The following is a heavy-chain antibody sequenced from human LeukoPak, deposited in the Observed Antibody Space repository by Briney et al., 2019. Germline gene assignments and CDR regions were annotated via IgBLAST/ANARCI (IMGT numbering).Heavy chain of an antibody. CDR3: ARGHYYDTSGDY. V-gene: IGHV4-59*11. CDR1: GDSISSHY. J-gene: IGHJ4*02. CDR2: IDYSGGT. D-gene: IGHD3-22*01. Sequence: PSETLSLNCAVSGDSISSHYWSWIRQPPGKGLEWIGYIDYSGGTNYNPSLKSRVTLSVDTSKNQFSLNLSSVTAADTAVYYCARGHYYDTSGDYWGQGTLVTVSS.